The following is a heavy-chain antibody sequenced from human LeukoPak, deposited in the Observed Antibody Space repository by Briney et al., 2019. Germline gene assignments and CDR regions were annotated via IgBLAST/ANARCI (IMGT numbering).Heavy chain of an antibody. Sequence: GGSLRLSCAASGFTFSSYSMNWVRQAPGKGLEWVSSISSSSSYIYYADSVKGRFTISRDNAKNSLYLQMNSLRAEDTAVYYCARDGQRGGYYPWGQGTLVTVSS. J-gene: IGHJ5*02. D-gene: IGHD5-24*01. V-gene: IGHV3-21*01. CDR2: ISSSSSYI. CDR3: ARDGQRGGYYP. CDR1: GFTFSSYS.